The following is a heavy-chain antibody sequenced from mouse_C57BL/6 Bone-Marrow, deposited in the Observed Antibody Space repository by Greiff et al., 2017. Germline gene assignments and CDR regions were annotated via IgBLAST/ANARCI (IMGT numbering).Heavy chain of an antibody. CDR1: GFTFSDYG. Sequence: EVMLVESGGGLVQPGGSLKLSCAASGFTFSDYGMAWVRQAPRKGPEWVAFISNLAYSIYYADTVTGRFTISRENAKNTLYLEMSSQRSEDTAMYYCARRHYGSFYAMDYWGQGTSVTVSS. J-gene: IGHJ4*01. CDR2: ISNLAYSI. CDR3: ARRHYGSFYAMDY. V-gene: IGHV5-15*01. D-gene: IGHD1-1*01.